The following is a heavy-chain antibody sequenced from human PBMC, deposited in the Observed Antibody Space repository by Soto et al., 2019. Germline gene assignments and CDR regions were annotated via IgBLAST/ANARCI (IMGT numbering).Heavy chain of an antibody. Sequence: GSLRLSCAASGFTFSSYSMNWVRQAPGKGLEWIGEINHSGSTNYNPSLKSRVTISVDTSKNQFSLKLSSVTAADTAVYYCARFYLQSNWFDPWGQGTLVTVSS. CDR3: ARFYLQSNWFDP. J-gene: IGHJ5*02. D-gene: IGHD1-26*01. V-gene: IGHV4-34*01. CDR1: GFTFSSYS. CDR2: INHSGST.